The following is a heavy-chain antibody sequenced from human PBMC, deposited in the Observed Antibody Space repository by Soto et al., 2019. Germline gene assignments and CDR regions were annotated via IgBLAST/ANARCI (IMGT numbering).Heavy chain of an antibody. V-gene: IGHV3-23*01. CDR2: ISDTGENT. D-gene: IGHD1-26*01. CDR3: AKDRGGSYYSFDV. Sequence: GGSLRLSCAASGFTFSSYAMSWVRQAPGKGLEWVSAISDTGENTFYADSVKGRFTISRDNSKNTLFLQMNSLRAEDTAVYYCAKDRGGSYYSFDVWGRGTLVTV. J-gene: IGHJ4*01. CDR1: GFTFSSYA.